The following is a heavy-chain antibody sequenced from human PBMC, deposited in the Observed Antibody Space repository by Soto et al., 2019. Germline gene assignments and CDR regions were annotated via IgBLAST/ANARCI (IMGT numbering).Heavy chain of an antibody. J-gene: IGHJ4*02. CDR2: ITHRGST. D-gene: IGHD1-7*01. Sequence: WTCLRQPPGKGLEWIGEITHRGSTNYNPSLKSRVTISVDTSKTQFSLKLSSVTAADTALYYCARGENWNYGSFDYWGQGTLVTVSS. CDR3: ARGENWNYGSFDY. V-gene: IGHV4-34*01.